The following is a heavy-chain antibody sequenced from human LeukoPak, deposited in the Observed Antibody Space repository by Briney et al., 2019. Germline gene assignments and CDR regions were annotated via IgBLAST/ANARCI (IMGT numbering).Heavy chain of an antibody. CDR3: AKDSWGITVLRYFDWFSPPDY. J-gene: IGHJ4*02. CDR2: ISGSVGST. Sequence: VGSLRLSCAASVFTFSSYGMSWVRQAPGKGLEWVSAISGSVGSTYYADSVKGRFTISRDNSKNTLYLQMNSLRAEDTAVYYCAKDSWGITVLRYFDWFSPPDYWGQGTLVTVSS. D-gene: IGHD3-9*01. CDR1: VFTFSSYG. V-gene: IGHV3-23*01.